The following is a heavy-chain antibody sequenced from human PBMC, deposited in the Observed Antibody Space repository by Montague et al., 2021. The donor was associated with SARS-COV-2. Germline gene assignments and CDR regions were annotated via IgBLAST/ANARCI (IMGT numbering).Heavy chain of an antibody. Sequence: SETLSLTCTVSGGSISSSSYYWGWIRQPPGKGLEWIGRIYYSGSTYYNPSLKSRVTISVDTSKNQFSLKLSSVTAADTAVYYCAGKSITMVQGVIMGAFDIWGQGTMVTVSS. V-gene: IGHV4-39*07. CDR2: IYYSGST. J-gene: IGHJ3*02. CDR3: AGKSITMVQGVIMGAFDI. D-gene: IGHD3-10*01. CDR1: GGSISSSSYY.